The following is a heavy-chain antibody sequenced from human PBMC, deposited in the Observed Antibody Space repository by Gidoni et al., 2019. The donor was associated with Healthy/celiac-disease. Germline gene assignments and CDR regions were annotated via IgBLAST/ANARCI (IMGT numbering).Heavy chain of an antibody. CDR1: GFTFSNAW. D-gene: IGHD6-13*01. CDR2: IKSKTDGGTT. J-gene: IGHJ3*02. CDR3: TTEDSSSWPRSVNRRPYDAFDI. V-gene: IGHV3-15*01. Sequence: EVQLVESGGGLVKPGGSLRLSCAASGFTFSNAWMIWVRQAPGKGLEWVGRIKSKTDGGTTDYAAPVKGRFTISRDDSKNTLYLQMNSLKTEDTAVYYCTTEDSSSWPRSVNRRPYDAFDIWGQGTMVTVSS.